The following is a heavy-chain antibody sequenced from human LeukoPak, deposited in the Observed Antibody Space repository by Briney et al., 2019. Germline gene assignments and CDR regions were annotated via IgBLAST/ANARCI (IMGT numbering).Heavy chain of an antibody. CDR2: IIPIFGTA. V-gene: IGHV1-69*06. CDR1: GYSFTAYY. CDR3: ARDRRMITFGGVIAY. D-gene: IGHD3-16*01. Sequence: SVKVSWKASGYSFTAYYMHWLRQAPGQGLEWMGGIIPIFGTANYAQKIRGRVTITADKSSRTAYMQMRSLRSHDTAVYYCARDRRMITFGGVIAYWGPGTLVTVSS. J-gene: IGHJ4*02.